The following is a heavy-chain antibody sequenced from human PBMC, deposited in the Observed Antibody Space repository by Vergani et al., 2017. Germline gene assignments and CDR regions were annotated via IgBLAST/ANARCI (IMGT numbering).Heavy chain of an antibody. CDR2: ISGSGGST. J-gene: IGHJ6*03. D-gene: IGHD2-2*01. Sequence: EVQLLESGGGLVQPGGSLRLSCAASGFTFSSYAMSWVRQAPGKGLEWVSAISGSGGSTYYADSVKGRFTISRDNSKNTLYLQMNSLRAEDTAVYYCTTNPDTIVVVPAAIEVDYYYMDVWGKGTTVTVSS. CDR1: GFTFSSYA. V-gene: IGHV3-23*01. CDR3: TTNPDTIVVVPAAIEVDYYYMDV.